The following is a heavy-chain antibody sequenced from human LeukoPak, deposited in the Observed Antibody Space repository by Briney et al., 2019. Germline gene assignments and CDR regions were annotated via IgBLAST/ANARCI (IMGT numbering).Heavy chain of an antibody. J-gene: IGHJ4*02. V-gene: IGHV3-7*01. CDR3: AKTRSGDLDY. CDR2: IKQDGSEK. CDR1: GFTFSSYW. D-gene: IGHD4-17*01. Sequence: GGSLRLSCAASGFTFSSYWMTWVRQAPGKGLEWVANIKQDGSEKYYVDSVKGRFTISRDNAKNSLCLQMNSLRAEDTAVYYCAKTRSGDLDYWGQGTLVTVSS.